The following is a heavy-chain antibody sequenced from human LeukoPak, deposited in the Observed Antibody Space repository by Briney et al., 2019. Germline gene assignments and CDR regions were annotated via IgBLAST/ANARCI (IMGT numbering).Heavy chain of an antibody. D-gene: IGHD6-13*01. Sequence: PSETLSLTCTVSGGSISSYYWSWLRQPPGEGLEWIGYIYYSGSTNYNPSLTSRVTISVDTSKNQFSLKLSSVTAADTAVYYCARGLSSSWYGAEYFQHWGQGTLVTVSS. V-gene: IGHV4-59*01. CDR3: ARGLSSSWYGAEYFQH. CDR2: IYYSGST. J-gene: IGHJ1*01. CDR1: GGSISSYY.